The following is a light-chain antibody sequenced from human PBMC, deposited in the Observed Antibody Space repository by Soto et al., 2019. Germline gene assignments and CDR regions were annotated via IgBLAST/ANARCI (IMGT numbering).Light chain of an antibody. V-gene: IGLV2-23*01. Sequence: QSVLTQPASVSGSPGQSITISCTGTSSDVGSYNLVSWYQHHPGKAPKLMIYEGSRRPSGVSNRFSGFKSGNTASLTISGLQAEDEADYYCCSYAGSTYYVFGTGTKLTVL. CDR2: EGS. CDR1: SSDVGSYNL. J-gene: IGLJ1*01. CDR3: CSYAGSTYYV.